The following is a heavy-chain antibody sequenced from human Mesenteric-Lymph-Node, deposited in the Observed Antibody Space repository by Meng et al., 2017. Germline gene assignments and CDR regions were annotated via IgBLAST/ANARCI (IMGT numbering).Heavy chain of an antibody. CDR3: ARDAAVAGIGFDY. CDR1: GYTFTSYG. D-gene: IGHD6-19*01. J-gene: IGHJ4*02. V-gene: IGHV1-18*01. Sequence: ASVKVSCKASGYTFTSYGISWVRQAPGQGLEWMGWISAYNGNTNYAQKLQGRVTLTTDTSTSTVYMELSSLRSEDTAVYYCARDAAVAGIGFDYWGQGTLVTVSS. CDR2: ISAYNGNT.